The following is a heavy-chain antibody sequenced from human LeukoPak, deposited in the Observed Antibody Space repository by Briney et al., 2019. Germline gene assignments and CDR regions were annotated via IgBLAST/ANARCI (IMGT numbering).Heavy chain of an antibody. CDR2: ISAYNGNT. CDR3: ATDPDIVVVPAAKTSTYFDY. J-gene: IGHJ4*02. V-gene: IGHV1-18*01. D-gene: IGHD2-2*01. CDR1: GYTFTSYG. Sequence: GASVKVSCKASGYTFTSYGISWVRQAPGQGLEWMGWISAYNGNTNYAQKLQGRVTMTTDTSTSTAYMELRSLRSEDTAVYYCATDPDIVVVPAAKTSTYFDYWGQGTLVTVSS.